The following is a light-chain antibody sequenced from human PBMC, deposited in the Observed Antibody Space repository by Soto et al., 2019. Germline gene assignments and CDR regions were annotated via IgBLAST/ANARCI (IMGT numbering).Light chain of an antibody. CDR1: QSVSSRY. Sequence: EIVLTQSPGTLSLSPGERATLSCRASQSVSSRYFAWYQQKPGQAPRLLIYGVSSRATGIPDRFSDSGSGTDFTLTISRLEPEDFAVYYCQQYNSSPPTFGGGTKVQIK. V-gene: IGKV3-20*01. CDR2: GVS. J-gene: IGKJ4*01. CDR3: QQYNSSPPT.